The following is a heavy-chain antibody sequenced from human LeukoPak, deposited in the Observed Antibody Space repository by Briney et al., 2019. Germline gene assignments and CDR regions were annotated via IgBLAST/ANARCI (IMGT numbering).Heavy chain of an antibody. CDR1: GGSISSSSYY. D-gene: IGHD6-13*01. V-gene: IGHV4-39*01. CDR3: ARRAQLVRGGSWFDP. Sequence: SETLSLTCTVSGGSISSSSYYWGWIRQPPGKGLEWIGSIYYSGSTYYNPSLNSRVTISVDTSKNQFSLKLSSVTAADTAVYYCARRAQLVRGGSWFDPWGQGTLVTVSS. J-gene: IGHJ5*02. CDR2: IYYSGST.